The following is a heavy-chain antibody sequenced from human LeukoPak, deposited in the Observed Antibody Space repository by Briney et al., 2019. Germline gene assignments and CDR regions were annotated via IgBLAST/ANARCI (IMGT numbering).Heavy chain of an antibody. J-gene: IGHJ3*02. Sequence: PSETLSLTCTVSGGSISSSSYYWGWIRQPPGKGLEWIGSIYYSGSTHYNPSLKSRVTISVDTSKNQFSLKLSSVTAADTAVYYCASGLESSGYLNAFDIWGQGTMVTVSS. CDR1: GGSISSSSYY. CDR3: ASGLESSGYLNAFDI. V-gene: IGHV4-39*07. D-gene: IGHD3-22*01. CDR2: IYYSGST.